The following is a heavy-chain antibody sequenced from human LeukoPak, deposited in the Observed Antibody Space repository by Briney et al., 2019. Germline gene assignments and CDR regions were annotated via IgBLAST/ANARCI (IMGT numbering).Heavy chain of an antibody. J-gene: IGHJ2*01. CDR2: IYTSGTT. CDR3: ARVLAYRYFDL. Sequence: SETLSLTCTVSGGSISGLYWTWIRQPAGKGLEWIGRIYTSGTTNYNPSLKSRVTMSVDTSKNQFSLKLTSVTAADTAVYYCARVLAYRYFDLWGRGTLVTVSS. CDR1: GGSISGLY. V-gene: IGHV4-4*07.